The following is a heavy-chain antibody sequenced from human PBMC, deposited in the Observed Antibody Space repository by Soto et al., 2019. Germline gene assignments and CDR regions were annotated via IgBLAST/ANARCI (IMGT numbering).Heavy chain of an antibody. D-gene: IGHD6-13*01. Sequence: ASVKVSCKASGYTFTTYYVHWVRQAPGQGLEWMGVINPGAGSTSYAQKFQGGLTMTRDTSTSTVYMELTSLRSDDTAVYYCARVLASSWDSARFDYWGQGTLVTVSS. CDR2: INPGAGST. CDR3: ARVLASSWDSARFDY. CDR1: GYTFTTYY. J-gene: IGHJ4*02. V-gene: IGHV1-46*01.